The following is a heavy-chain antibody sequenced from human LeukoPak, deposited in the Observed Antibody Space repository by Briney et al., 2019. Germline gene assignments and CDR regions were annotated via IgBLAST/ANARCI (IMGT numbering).Heavy chain of an antibody. CDR3: AREGATTRPLDY. Sequence: SETLSLTCSVSGDSISSYYWTWMRQPTGKGLEWIGRIYSSGSTNYSPSLKSRVTMSVDTAKNQFFLNLTSVTAADTAVYYCAREGATTRPLDYWGQGTLVTVSS. CDR2: IYSSGST. J-gene: IGHJ4*02. D-gene: IGHD4-17*01. CDR1: GDSISSYY. V-gene: IGHV4-4*07.